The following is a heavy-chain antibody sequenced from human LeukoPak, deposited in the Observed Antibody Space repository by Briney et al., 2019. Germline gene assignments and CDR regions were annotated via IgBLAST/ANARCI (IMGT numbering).Heavy chain of an antibody. V-gene: IGHV4-59*01. D-gene: IGHD1-7*01. J-gene: IGHJ4*02. CDR1: GGSLSPYY. CDR3: AGEIDWDYEGEFDY. CDR2: IHFSGST. Sequence: PSETLSLTCTVSGGSLSPYYWTWIRQPPGKGLEGIGYIHFSGSTYYNPSLGSRINMSVDTSKNQFSLRLSSVTAADTAVYYCAGEIDWDYEGEFDYWGQGTLVTVSS.